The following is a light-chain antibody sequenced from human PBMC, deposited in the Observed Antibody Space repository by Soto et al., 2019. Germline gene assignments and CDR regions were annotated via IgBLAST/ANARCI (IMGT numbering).Light chain of an antibody. CDR2: FAS. CDR1: HSVGSL. J-gene: IGKJ1*01. V-gene: IGKV3-11*01. Sequence: EIVLTQSPATLSLSPGDRATLSCRASHSVGSLLAWYQQKPGQAPRLLIYFASNRATGIPPRFSGSGSGTDFTLTIGSLEPEDFALFYCQQRSSWPWTFGQGTRVEI. CDR3: QQRSSWPWT.